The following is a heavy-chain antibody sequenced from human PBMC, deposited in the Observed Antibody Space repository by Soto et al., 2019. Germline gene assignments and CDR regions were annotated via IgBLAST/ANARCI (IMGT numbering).Heavy chain of an antibody. Sequence: SVKVSCKTSGGTFSSYAISWVRQAPGQGLEWMGGIIPIFGTANYAQKFQGRVTITADESTSTAYMELSSLRSEDTAVYYCARPLAMIASGGLDYWGQGTLVTVSS. CDR3: ARPLAMIASGGLDY. CDR2: IIPIFGTA. V-gene: IGHV1-69*13. D-gene: IGHD3-22*01. CDR1: GGTFSSYA. J-gene: IGHJ4*02.